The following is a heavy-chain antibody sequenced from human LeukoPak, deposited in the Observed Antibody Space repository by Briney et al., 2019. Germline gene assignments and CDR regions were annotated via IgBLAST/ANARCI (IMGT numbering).Heavy chain of an antibody. CDR1: RFTFSNYW. CDR2: MKQDGSEI. V-gene: IGHV3-7*01. J-gene: IGHJ5*02. CDR3: ARDLGQYYDTSDNWFDP. D-gene: IGHD3-22*01. Sequence: GGSLRLSCAASRFTFSNYWMSWVRQAPGKGLEWVANMKQDGSEINYVDSVKGRFTISRDNAKNTLNLQMNSLRAEDTAVYYCARDLGQYYDTSDNWFDPWGQGTLVTVSS.